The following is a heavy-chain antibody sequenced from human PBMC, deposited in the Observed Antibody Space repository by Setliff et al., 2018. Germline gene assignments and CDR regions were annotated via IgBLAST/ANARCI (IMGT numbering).Heavy chain of an antibody. CDR2: IKQDGSEI. CDR1: GLTFSSYW. Sequence: GGSLRLSCAASGLTFSSYWMTWVRQAPGKGLEWLANIKQDGSEIYSVDSVKGRFSISRDNAKNTLYLQMNSLRAEDTAAYYCARGGCSATSCLDYWGQGILVTVSS. J-gene: IGHJ4*02. V-gene: IGHV3-7*01. CDR3: ARGGCSATSCLDY. D-gene: IGHD2-2*01.